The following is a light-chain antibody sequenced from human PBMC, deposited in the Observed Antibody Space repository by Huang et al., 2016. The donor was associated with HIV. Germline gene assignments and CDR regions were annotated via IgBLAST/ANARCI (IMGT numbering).Light chain of an antibody. CDR1: QSLLHSNGYNY. V-gene: IGKV2-28*01. J-gene: IGKJ5*01. CDR2: LSS. Sequence: EIVMTQSPLSLPVTPGEPASISCRSSQSLLHSNGYNYLDWYLQKPGQSPQRVIYLSSNRASGVPDMFTGSGSVTYFTLKISRVEAEDVGVYYCMQTLQTPRTFGQGTRLEIK. CDR3: MQTLQTPRT.